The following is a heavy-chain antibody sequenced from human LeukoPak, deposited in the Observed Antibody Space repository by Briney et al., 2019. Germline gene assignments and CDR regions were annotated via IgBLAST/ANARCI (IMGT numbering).Heavy chain of an antibody. J-gene: IGHJ4*02. CDR2: IYYSGST. D-gene: IGHD3-22*01. Sequence: SETLSLTCTVSGGSISSYYWSWIRQPPGKGLEWIGYIYYSGSTNYNPSLKSRVTISVDTSKNQFSLKLSSVTAADTAVYYCARHQTYYDSSGYTFLSYFDYWGQGTLVTVSS. V-gene: IGHV4-59*08. CDR1: GGSISSYY. CDR3: ARHQTYYDSSGYTFLSYFDY.